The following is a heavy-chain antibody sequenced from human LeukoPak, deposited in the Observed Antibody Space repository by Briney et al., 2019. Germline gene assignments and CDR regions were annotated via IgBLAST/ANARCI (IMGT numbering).Heavy chain of an antibody. CDR2: INHSGST. Sequence: SETLSLTCAVYGGSFSGYYWSWIRQPPGKGLEWIGEINHSGSTNYNPSLKSRVTISVDTSKNQFSLKLSSVTAADTAVYYCARLFPFGGYYDSSGYYLRPGWYFDLWGRGTLVTVSS. J-gene: IGHJ2*01. CDR3: ARLFPFGGYYDSSGYYLRPGWYFDL. V-gene: IGHV4-34*01. D-gene: IGHD3-22*01. CDR1: GGSFSGYY.